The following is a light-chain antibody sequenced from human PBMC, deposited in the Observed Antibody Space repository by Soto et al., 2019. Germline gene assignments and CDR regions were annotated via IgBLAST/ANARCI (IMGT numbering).Light chain of an antibody. CDR1: QTISTY. Sequence: IQMTQSPSSLSASVGDRVTMTCRASQTISTYLSWYQQKPGKAPKLLIYGASSLQSGVPSRFSGSASGTDFTPTISSLQPEDFATYYCLQSYSTPRTFGQGTKLEIK. CDR2: GAS. J-gene: IGKJ2*01. V-gene: IGKV1-39*01. CDR3: LQSYSTPRT.